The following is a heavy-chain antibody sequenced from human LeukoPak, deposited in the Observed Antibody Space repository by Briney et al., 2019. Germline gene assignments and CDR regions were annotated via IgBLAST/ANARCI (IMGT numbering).Heavy chain of an antibody. Sequence: GASVKVSCKASGGTFSIYAISWVRQAPGQGLEWMGGIIPIFGIANYAQKFQGRVTITADESTGTAYMELSSLRSEDTAVYYCARGRTSIAVAGTGIYYYYGMDVWGQGTTVTVSS. D-gene: IGHD6-19*01. J-gene: IGHJ6*02. CDR2: IIPIFGIA. V-gene: IGHV1-69*13. CDR3: ARGRTSIAVAGTGIYYYYGMDV. CDR1: GGTFSIYA.